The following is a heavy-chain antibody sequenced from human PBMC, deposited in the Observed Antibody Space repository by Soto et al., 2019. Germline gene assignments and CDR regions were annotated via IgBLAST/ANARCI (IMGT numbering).Heavy chain of an antibody. J-gene: IGHJ4*02. CDR2: IIPIFGTA. CDR1: GGTFSSYA. D-gene: IGHD5-18*01. V-gene: IGHV1-69*13. CDR3: ASRSYSYGSLDY. Sequence: WASVKVSCKASGGTFSSYAISWVRQAPGQGLEWMGGIIPIFGTANYAQKFQGRVTITADESTSTAYMELSSLRSEDTAVYYCASRSYSYGSLDYWGQGTLVTVSS.